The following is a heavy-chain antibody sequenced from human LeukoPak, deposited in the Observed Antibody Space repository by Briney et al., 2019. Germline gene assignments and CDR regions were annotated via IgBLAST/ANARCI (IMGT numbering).Heavy chain of an antibody. CDR3: AREAYCSSTSCYPAYYMDV. Sequence: GGSLRLSCAASGFTFSSYSMNWVRQAPGKGLEWVSYISSGSSTIYYADSVKGRFTISRDNAKNSLYLQMNSLRAEDTAVYYCAREAYCSSTSCYPAYYMDVWGKGTTVTVSS. CDR2: ISSGSSTI. J-gene: IGHJ6*03. V-gene: IGHV3-48*01. D-gene: IGHD2-2*01. CDR1: GFTFSSYS.